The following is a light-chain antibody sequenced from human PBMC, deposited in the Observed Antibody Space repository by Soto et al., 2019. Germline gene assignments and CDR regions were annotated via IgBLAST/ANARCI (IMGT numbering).Light chain of an antibody. CDR1: QDIANY. CDR2: DAS. V-gene: IGKV1-33*01. J-gene: IGKJ2*01. CDR3: QQYDNLPYT. Sequence: DFQMTQSPSSLSASVGDRVTITCQASQDIANYLNWYQQKPGKAPKLLIHDASSLETGVPSRFSGGVSGTDFTFTISSLQPEDFATYFCQQYDNLPYTFGQGTKLEIK.